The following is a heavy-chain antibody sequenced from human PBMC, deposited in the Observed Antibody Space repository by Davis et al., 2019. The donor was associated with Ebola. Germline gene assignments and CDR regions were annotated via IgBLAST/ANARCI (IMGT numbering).Heavy chain of an antibody. CDR2: INHSGST. Sequence: ESLKISCATSGFTFSNSAMSWIRQPPGKGLEWIGEINHSGSTNYNPSLKSRVTISVDTSKNQFSLKLSSVTAADTAVYYCARVVGSYYYGMDVWGQGTTVTVSS. D-gene: IGHD1-26*01. J-gene: IGHJ6*02. CDR3: ARVVGSYYYGMDV. CDR1: GFTFSNSA. V-gene: IGHV4-34*01.